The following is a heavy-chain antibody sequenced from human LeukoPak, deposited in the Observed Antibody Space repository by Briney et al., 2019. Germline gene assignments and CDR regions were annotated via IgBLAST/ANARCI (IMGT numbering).Heavy chain of an antibody. CDR1: GFTFSTYG. CDR2: ISSSSTYI. D-gene: IGHD6-19*01. CDR3: ARTPGIAVAGTELDY. Sequence: GGSLRLSCAASGFTFSTYGMSWVRQAPGKGLEWVSSISSSSTYIYYADSVKGRFTISRDNSKNSLYLQMNSLRAEDTAVYYCARTPGIAVAGTELDYWGQGTLVTVSS. J-gene: IGHJ4*02. V-gene: IGHV3-21*01.